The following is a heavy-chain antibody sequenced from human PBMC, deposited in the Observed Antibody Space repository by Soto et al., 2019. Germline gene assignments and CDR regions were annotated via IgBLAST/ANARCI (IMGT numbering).Heavy chain of an antibody. CDR2: ISHDESNK. D-gene: IGHD6-13*01. Sequence: HVHLVESGGGVVQPGRSLRLSCTVSGFTFSNYGMHWVRQAPGKGLEWVAAISHDESNKYYADSVKGRFTASRDNSKNTLYLQMNSLRPEDTAIYYCAKGYSSSWLGYFDNWGQGTLVTVSS. V-gene: IGHV3-30*18. J-gene: IGHJ4*02. CDR1: GFTFSNYG. CDR3: AKGYSSSWLGYFDN.